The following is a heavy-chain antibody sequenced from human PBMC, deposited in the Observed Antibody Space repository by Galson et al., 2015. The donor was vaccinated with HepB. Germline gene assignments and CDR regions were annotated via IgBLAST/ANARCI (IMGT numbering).Heavy chain of an antibody. D-gene: IGHD3-3*01. V-gene: IGHV4-39*01. Sequence: SETLSLTCTVSGGSISSSSYYWGWIRQPPGKGLEWIGSVYYSGSTYYNPSLKSRVTISVDTSKNQFSLKLSSVTAADTAVYYCASLNRITIFGVVIMGWFDPWGQGTLVTVSS. CDR3: ASLNRITIFGVVIMGWFDP. CDR1: GGSISSSSYY. J-gene: IGHJ5*02. CDR2: VYYSGST.